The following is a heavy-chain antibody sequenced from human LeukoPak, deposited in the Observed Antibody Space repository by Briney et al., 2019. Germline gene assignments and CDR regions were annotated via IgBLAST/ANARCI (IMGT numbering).Heavy chain of an antibody. V-gene: IGHV3-21*01. Sequence: GGSLRLSCAASGFTFSSYSMNWVRQAPGKGLEWVSPISSSSSYIYYADSVKGRFTISRDNAKNSLYLQMNSLRAEDTAVYYCARDALGGSGSYYDYWGQGTLVTVSS. D-gene: IGHD3-10*01. CDR1: GFTFSSYS. CDR2: ISSSSSYI. CDR3: ARDALGGSGSYYDY. J-gene: IGHJ4*02.